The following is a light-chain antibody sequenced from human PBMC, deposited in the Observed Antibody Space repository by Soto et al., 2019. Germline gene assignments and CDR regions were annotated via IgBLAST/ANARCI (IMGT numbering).Light chain of an antibody. Sequence: QSALTQPPSASGSPGQSVTISCTGTSSDVGGYNYVSWYQQHPGNAPKLIIHEVTKRPSGVPDRFSGSKSGNTASLTVSGLQADDEADYYCSSYAGINNDVFGTGTKLTVL. CDR1: SSDVGGYNY. J-gene: IGLJ1*01. CDR2: EVT. CDR3: SSYAGINNDV. V-gene: IGLV2-8*01.